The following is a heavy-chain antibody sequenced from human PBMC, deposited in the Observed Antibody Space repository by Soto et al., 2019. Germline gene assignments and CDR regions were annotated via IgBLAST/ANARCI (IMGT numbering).Heavy chain of an antibody. Sequence: PVGSLRLSCAASGFTFSMYWMHWVRQAPGKGLLWVSRINGDGTDTTYADSVKGRFTISRDNAKNTVYLQMNGLRAEDTAVYYCAREVGRGSGSYYLDYWGQGTLVTVSS. CDR2: INGDGTDT. CDR1: GFTFSMYW. J-gene: IGHJ4*02. D-gene: IGHD3-16*01. V-gene: IGHV3-74*03. CDR3: AREVGRGSGSYYLDY.